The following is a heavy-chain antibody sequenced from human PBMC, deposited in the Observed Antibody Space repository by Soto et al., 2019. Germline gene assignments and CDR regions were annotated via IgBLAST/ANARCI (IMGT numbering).Heavy chain of an antibody. CDR2: INHSGST. V-gene: IGHV4-39*07. CDR1: GGSGTSGSHY. Sequence: PSETLSLTCTVSGGSGTSGSHYWTWIRQPPGTGLEWIGEINHSGSTNYNPSLKSRVTISVDTSKNQFSLKLTSVTAADTAVYYYARDNHPGLFAYWSQGTLVTVSS. CDR3: ARDNHPGLFAY. J-gene: IGHJ4*02.